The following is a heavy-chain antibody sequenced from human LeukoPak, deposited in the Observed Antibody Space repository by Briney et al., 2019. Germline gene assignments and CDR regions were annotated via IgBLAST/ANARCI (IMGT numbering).Heavy chain of an antibody. V-gene: IGHV1-2*02. CDR3: AREDQADCGGDCYPDY. CDR1: GYTFTGYY. CDR2: INPNSGGT. Sequence: ASVKVSCKASGYTFTGYYMHWVRQAPGQGLEWMGWINPNSGGTNYAQKSQGRVTMTRDTSISTAYMELSRLRSDDTAVYYCAREDQADCGGDCYPDYWGQGTLVTVSS. D-gene: IGHD2-21*02. J-gene: IGHJ4*02.